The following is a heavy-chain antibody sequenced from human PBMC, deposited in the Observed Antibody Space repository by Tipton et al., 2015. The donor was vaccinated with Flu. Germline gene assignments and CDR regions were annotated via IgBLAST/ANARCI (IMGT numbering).Heavy chain of an antibody. CDR2: IYHNGGT. V-gene: IGHV4-39*07. CDR1: GASISSTSYF. CDR3: ARCGRAPLRSSWSNAFDI. D-gene: IGHD6-13*01. Sequence: TLSLTCAVSGASISSTSYFWGWIRQPPGKGLEWIGTIYHNGGTYFKSSLRSRLSMAADTSKNQFSLKLSSVTAADTAVYYCARCGRAPLRSSWSNAFDIWGQGTMVTVSS. J-gene: IGHJ3*02.